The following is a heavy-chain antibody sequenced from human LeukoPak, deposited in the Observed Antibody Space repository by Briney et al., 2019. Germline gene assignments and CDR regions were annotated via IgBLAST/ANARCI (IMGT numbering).Heavy chain of an antibody. CDR2: ISGSGGST. CDR3: AKDGGFIVVVPAASFDP. V-gene: IGHV3-23*01. J-gene: IGHJ5*02. Sequence: QSGGSLRLSCAASGFTFSTYAMSWVRQAPGKGLEWVSAISGSGGSTYYADSVKGRFTISRDNSKNTLYLQMNSLRAKDTAVYYCAKDGGFIVVVPAASFDPWGQGTLVTVSS. CDR1: GFTFSTYA. D-gene: IGHD2-2*01.